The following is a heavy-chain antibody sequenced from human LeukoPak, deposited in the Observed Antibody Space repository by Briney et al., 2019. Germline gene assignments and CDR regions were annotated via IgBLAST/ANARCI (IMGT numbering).Heavy chain of an antibody. CDR2: IRYDGSNK. Sequence: PGGSLRLSCAASGFTFSSYGMHWVRQAPGKGLEWVAFIRYDGSNKYYADSVKGRFTISRDNSKNTLYLQMNSLRAEDTAVYYCAKGLEYYGSGSYLDYWGQGTLVTVSS. CDR3: AKGLEYYGSGSYLDY. V-gene: IGHV3-30*02. D-gene: IGHD3-10*01. J-gene: IGHJ4*02. CDR1: GFTFSSYG.